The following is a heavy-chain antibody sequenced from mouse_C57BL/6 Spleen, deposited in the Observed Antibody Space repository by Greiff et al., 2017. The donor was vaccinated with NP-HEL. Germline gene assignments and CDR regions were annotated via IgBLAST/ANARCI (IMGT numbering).Heavy chain of an antibody. V-gene: IGHV1-15*01. J-gene: IGHJ4*01. Sequence: QVQLKQSGAELVRPGASVTLSCKASGYTFTDYEMHWVKQTPVHGLEWIGAIDPETGGTAYNQKFKGKAILTADKSSSTAYMELRSLTSEDSAVYYCTRDDGYQYYYAMDYWGQGTSVTVSS. CDR2: IDPETGGT. CDR3: TRDDGYQYYYAMDY. D-gene: IGHD2-3*01. CDR1: GYTFTDYE.